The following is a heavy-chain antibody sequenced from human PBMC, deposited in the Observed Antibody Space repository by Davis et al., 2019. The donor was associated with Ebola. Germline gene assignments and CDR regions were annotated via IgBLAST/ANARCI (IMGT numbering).Heavy chain of an antibody. D-gene: IGHD2-2*01. Sequence: ASVKVSCKASGGTFSSYAISWVRQAPGQGLEWMGWISAYNGNTNYAQKLQGRVTMTTDTSTSTAYMELSSLRSEDTAVYYCARGVVPAAIPLYYYYYYGMDVWGQGTTVTVSS. CDR2: ISAYNGNT. CDR3: ARGVVPAAIPLYYYYYYGMDV. CDR1: GGTFSSYA. J-gene: IGHJ6*02. V-gene: IGHV1-18*01.